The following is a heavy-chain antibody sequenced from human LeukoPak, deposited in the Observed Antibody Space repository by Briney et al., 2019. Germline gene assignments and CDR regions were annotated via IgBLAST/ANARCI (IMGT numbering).Heavy chain of an antibody. CDR3: ARDREVCGGDCYDTFDL. J-gene: IGHJ2*01. CDR1: GYTFTGYY. D-gene: IGHD2-21*02. CDR2: INPNSGGT. V-gene: IGHV1-2*02. Sequence: ASMKVSCKASGYTFTGYYMHWVRQAPGQGLEWMGWINPNSGGTNYAQKFQGRVTMTRDTSISTAYMELSRLRSDDTAVYYCARDREVCGGDCYDTFDLWGRGTLVTVSS.